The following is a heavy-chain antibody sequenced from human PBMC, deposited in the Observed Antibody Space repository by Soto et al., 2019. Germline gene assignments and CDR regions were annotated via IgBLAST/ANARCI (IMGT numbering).Heavy chain of an antibody. CDR3: ETDGHWNARGWQNYYYYYMDD. V-gene: IGHV3-23*01. CDR1: GFTFSSYA. D-gene: IGHD1-1*01. J-gene: IGHJ6*03. CDR2: ISGSGGST. Sequence: GGSLRLSCAASGFTFSSYAMSWVRQAPGKGLEWVSAISGSGGSTYYADSVKGRFTISRDNSKNTLYLQMNSLRAEDTAVNDWETDGHWNARGWQNYYYYYMDDWGKGTPVTVSS.